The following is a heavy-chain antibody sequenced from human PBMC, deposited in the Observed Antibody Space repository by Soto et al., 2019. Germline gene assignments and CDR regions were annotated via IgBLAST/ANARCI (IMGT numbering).Heavy chain of an antibody. CDR3: ARSLRLTKIFDY. D-gene: IGHD3-16*01. CDR2: INHSGRT. V-gene: IGHV4-34*01. Sequence: QVQLQQWGAGLLKPSETLSLTCAVYGGSFSGYYWSWIRQPPGKGLEWIGEINHSGRTNYTPSLKSRVTISVDTSKNQFSLKLSSVTAADTAVYYCARSLRLTKIFDYWGQGTLVTVSS. J-gene: IGHJ4*02. CDR1: GGSFSGYY.